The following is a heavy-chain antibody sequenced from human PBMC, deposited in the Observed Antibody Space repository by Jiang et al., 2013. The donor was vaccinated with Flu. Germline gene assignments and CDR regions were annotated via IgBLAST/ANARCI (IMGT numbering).Heavy chain of an antibody. J-gene: IGHJ6*04. CDR1: GFSLSTSGMC. D-gene: IGHD2-15*01. CDR2: IDWDDDK. Sequence: KPTQTLTLTCAFSGFSLSTSGMCVSWIRQPPGKALEWLARIDWDDDKYYSTSLKTRLTISKDTSKNQVVLTMTNMDPVDTATYYCARNVVLGYCSGGSFCAGGYYYYGMDVWGKGTTVTVSS. V-gene: IGHV2-70*11. CDR3: ARNVVLGYCSGGSFCAGGYYYYGMDV.